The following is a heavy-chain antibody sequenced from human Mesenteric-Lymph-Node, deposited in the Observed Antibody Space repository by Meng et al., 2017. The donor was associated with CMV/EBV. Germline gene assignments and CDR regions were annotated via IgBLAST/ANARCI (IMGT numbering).Heavy chain of an antibody. CDR3: AKGGIAAAGYYFDY. D-gene: IGHD6-13*01. V-gene: IGHV3-23*01. CDR2: ISGSGGST. Sequence: ASGFTFSNSAMSWVRQAPGQRLECVSAISGSGGSTYHADSVKGRFTISRDNSKNTLFVQMNSLRVEDTALYYCAKGGIAAAGYYFDYWGQGALVTVSS. CDR1: GFTFSNSA. J-gene: IGHJ4*02.